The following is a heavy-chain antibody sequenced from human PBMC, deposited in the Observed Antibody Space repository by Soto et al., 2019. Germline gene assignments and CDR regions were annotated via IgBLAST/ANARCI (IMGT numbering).Heavy chain of an antibody. V-gene: IGHV1-69*08. CDR3: ARDSTVYYSGFHS. J-gene: IGHJ5*02. CDR1: GGTFSSYT. D-gene: IGHD5-12*01. Sequence: QVHLVQSGAEVKKPGSSVKVSCKTSGGTFSSYTISWVRQAPGQGLEWMGRVIPFLSIANYAKKFLGRVTIAADNSTSTAYMELSSLRSEDTAVYYCARDSTVYYSGFHSWGQGTLVTVSS. CDR2: VIPFLSIA.